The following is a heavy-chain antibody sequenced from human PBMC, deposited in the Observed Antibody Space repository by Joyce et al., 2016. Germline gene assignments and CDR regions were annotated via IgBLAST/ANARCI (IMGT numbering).Heavy chain of an antibody. Sequence: EERLVESGGGLVQPGGSLRLSCVASNFNISDFSMIWARRTPGKGLEWVSYIRKSTKVIYYAESVKGRLTISRDSAKNSIFLQMDSLRAEDTAVFYCAKAVQLYNWNYGFDPWGPGTQVTISS. CDR3: AKAVQLYNWNYGFDP. CDR2: IRKSTKVI. CDR1: NFNISDFS. V-gene: IGHV3-48*01. D-gene: IGHD1-7*01. J-gene: IGHJ5*02.